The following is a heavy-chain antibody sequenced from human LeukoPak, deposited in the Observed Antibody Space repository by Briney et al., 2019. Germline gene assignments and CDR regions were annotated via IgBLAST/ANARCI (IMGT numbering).Heavy chain of an antibody. D-gene: IGHD5-18*01. J-gene: IGHJ4*02. V-gene: IGHV4-59*01. CDR1: GGSITSSY. CDR2: TYYSGST. Sequence: PSETLSLTCTGSGGSITSSYWSWIRQPPGKGLEWIGCTYYSGSTNYNPSLKSRVTMSVDTSKNQFSLKLTSVTAADTAVYYCVRPIRGYSFDYYDYWGQGTLVTVSS. CDR3: VRPIRGYSFDYYDY.